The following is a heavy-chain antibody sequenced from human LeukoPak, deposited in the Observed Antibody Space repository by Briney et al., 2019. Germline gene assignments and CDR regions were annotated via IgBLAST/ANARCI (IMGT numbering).Heavy chain of an antibody. D-gene: IGHD5-18*01. CDR2: IYSGGST. Sequence: GGSLRLSCAASGFTVSSNYMSWVRQAPGKGLEWVSVIYSGGSTYYADSVKGRFTISRDNSKNTLYLQMNSLRAEDTAVYYCARVWGFSYGYGAFDIWGQGTMVTVSS. CDR1: GFTVSSNY. V-gene: IGHV3-53*01. CDR3: ARVWGFSYGYGAFDI. J-gene: IGHJ3*02.